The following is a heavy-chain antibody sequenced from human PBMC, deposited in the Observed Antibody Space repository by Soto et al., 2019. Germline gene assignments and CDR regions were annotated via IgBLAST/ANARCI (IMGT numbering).Heavy chain of an antibody. J-gene: IGHJ6*02. CDR1: GFTFSSYA. CDR3: VRGDREDIAVVIGARPGEYAMYV. D-gene: IGHD2-15*01. Sequence: QVQLVESGGGVVQPGRSLRLSCAASGFTFSSYAMHWVRQAPGKGLEWVADISYFGGRKVHVDSVEGRFTISRDNSKNTVYLQMNSLRVEDTAVYYCVRGDREDIAVVIGARPGEYAMYVWGHGTTVTVSS. CDR2: ISYFGGRK. V-gene: IGHV3-30-3*01.